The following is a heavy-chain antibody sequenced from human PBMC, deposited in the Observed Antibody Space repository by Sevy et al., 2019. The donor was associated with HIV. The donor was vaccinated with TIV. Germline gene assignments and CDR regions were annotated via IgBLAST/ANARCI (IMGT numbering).Heavy chain of an antibody. D-gene: IGHD3-22*01. Sequence: GGSLRLSCAASGFTFSSYWMTWVRQAPGKGLEWVANIKRDMSEKSYSDSVKGRFTISRDNARNSLYLQMESLRAEDTAVYYSARAQQVTMLVVIGGLYFDFWGQGTLVTVSS. CDR3: ARAQQVTMLVVIGGLYFDF. CDR2: IKRDMSEK. CDR1: GFTFSSYW. V-gene: IGHV3-7*01. J-gene: IGHJ4*02.